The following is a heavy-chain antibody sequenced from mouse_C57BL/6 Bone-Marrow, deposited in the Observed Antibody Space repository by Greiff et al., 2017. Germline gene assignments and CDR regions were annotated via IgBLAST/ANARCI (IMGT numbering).Heavy chain of an antibody. J-gene: IGHJ4*01. CDR2: IYPRSGNT. Sequence: QVQLQQSGAELARPGASVKLCCKASGYTFTSYGISWVKQRTGQGLEWIGEIYPRSGNTYYNEKFKGKATLTADKSSSTAYMELRSLTSEDSAVYFCAREGIYYGSSPYAMDYWGEGTSVTVSS. CDR1: GYTFTSYG. V-gene: IGHV1-81*01. CDR3: AREGIYYGSSPYAMDY. D-gene: IGHD1-1*01.